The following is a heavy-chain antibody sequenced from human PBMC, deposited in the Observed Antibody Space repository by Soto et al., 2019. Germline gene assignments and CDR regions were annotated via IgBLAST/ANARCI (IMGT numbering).Heavy chain of an antibody. V-gene: IGHV4-59*01. D-gene: IGHD2-15*01. J-gene: IGHJ5*02. CDR1: GGSISSSY. Sequence: SETLSLTFTVSGGSISSSYWSWIRQPPGQGSPWLAYIYDDGSANYNPSLKSKSTISLDMSKNQFSLKLTSVTAADTAVYYCARDKYCSGGSCRKNWFDPWGQGTLVTVSS. CDR3: ARDKYCSGGSCRKNWFDP. CDR2: IYDDGSA.